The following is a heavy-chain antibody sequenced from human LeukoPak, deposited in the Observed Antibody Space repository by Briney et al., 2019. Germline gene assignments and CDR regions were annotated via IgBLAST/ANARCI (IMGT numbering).Heavy chain of an antibody. CDR3: ARGDYGTSYYYYYYMDV. CDR2: IIPIFGTA. J-gene: IGHJ6*03. CDR1: GGTFSSYA. Sequence: AASVKVSCKAYGGTFSSYAISWVRQAPGQGLEWMGGIIPIFGTANYAQKFQGRVTITADESTSTAYMELSSLRSEDTAVYYCARGDYGTSYYYYYYMDVWGKGTTVTVSS. V-gene: IGHV1-69*13. D-gene: IGHD4-17*01.